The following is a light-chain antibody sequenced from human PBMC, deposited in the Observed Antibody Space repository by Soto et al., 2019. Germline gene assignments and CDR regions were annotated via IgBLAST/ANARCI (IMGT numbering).Light chain of an antibody. V-gene: IGKV3-15*01. CDR3: QPYNNWPLT. J-gene: IGKJ4*01. CDR1: QSVSSN. Sequence: EIVLTQSPATLSVSPGERATLSCRASQSVSSNLAWYQQKRGQAPRLLLYGASTRATGIPARFSGSGSGTDFTLTISSLEPEDFAIYYCQPYNNWPLTFGGGTKV. CDR2: GAS.